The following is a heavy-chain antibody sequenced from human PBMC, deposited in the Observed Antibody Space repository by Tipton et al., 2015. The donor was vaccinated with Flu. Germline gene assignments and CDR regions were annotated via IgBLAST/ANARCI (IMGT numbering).Heavy chain of an antibody. D-gene: IGHD6-6*01. Sequence: LRLSCTVSGYSISSGYYWGWIRQPPGKGLEWIGSIYHSGSTYYNPSLKSRVTISVDTSKSQFSLKLSSVTAADTAVYYCAREGRREQLALDYWGQGTLVTVSS. CDR1: GYSISSGYY. J-gene: IGHJ4*02. CDR2: IYHSGST. CDR3: AREGRREQLALDY. V-gene: IGHV4-38-2*02.